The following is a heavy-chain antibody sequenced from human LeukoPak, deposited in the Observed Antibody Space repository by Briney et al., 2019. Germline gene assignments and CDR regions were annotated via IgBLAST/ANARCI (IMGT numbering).Heavy chain of an antibody. Sequence: GGSLRLSCAASGFTFSSYAMNWVRQAPGKGLEWVSGISGSVGSTNYADSVKGRFTISRDNSKNTLYLQMNSLRAEDTAVYYCAKDKGAAAAPGAFDIWGQGTMVTVSS. D-gene: IGHD6-13*01. V-gene: IGHV3-23*01. CDR2: ISGSVGST. J-gene: IGHJ3*02. CDR1: GFTFSSYA. CDR3: AKDKGAAAAPGAFDI.